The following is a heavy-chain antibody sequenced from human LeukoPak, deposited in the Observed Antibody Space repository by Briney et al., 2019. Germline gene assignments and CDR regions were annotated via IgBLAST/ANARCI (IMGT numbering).Heavy chain of an antibody. Sequence: ASVKVSCKASGYTFTSYGISWVRHAPGPGLEWMGWISPYNGKTNYAQKLQGRVTMTTDTSTSTAYMELRSLRSDDTAVYYCARAMITFGGVYNWFDPWGQGTLVTVSS. CDR3: ARAMITFGGVYNWFDP. CDR2: ISPYNGKT. V-gene: IGHV1-18*01. D-gene: IGHD3-16*01. CDR1: GYTFTSYG. J-gene: IGHJ5*02.